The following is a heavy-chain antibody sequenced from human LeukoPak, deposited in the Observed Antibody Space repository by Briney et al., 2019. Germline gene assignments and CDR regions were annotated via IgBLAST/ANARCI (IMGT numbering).Heavy chain of an antibody. CDR2: ISSSSSTI. Sequence: GGSLRLSCAASGFTFSSYSMNWVRQAPGKGLEWVSYISSSSSTIYYADSVKGRFTISRDNAKNSLCLQMNSLRDEDTAVYYCARIKAFDIWGQGTMVTVSS. J-gene: IGHJ3*02. CDR1: GFTFSSYS. V-gene: IGHV3-48*02. CDR3: ARIKAFDI.